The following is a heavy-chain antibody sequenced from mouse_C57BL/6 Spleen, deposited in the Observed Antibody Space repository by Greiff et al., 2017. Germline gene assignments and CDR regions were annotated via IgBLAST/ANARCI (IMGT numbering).Heavy chain of an antibody. J-gene: IGHJ2*01. CDR3: ARHEKTGYYFDY. D-gene: IGHD4-1*01. V-gene: IGHV1-62-2*01. CDR2: FYPGSGSI. CDR1: GYTFTEYT. Sequence: VQLQESGAELVKPGASVKLSCKASGYTFTEYTIHWVKQRSGRGLEWIGWFYPGSGSIKYNEKFKDKATLTADKSSSTVYMELSRLTSEASAVYFCARHEKTGYYFDYWGQGTTLTVSS.